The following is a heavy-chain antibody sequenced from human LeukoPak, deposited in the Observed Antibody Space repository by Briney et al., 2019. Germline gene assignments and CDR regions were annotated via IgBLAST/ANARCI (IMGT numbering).Heavy chain of an antibody. V-gene: IGHV3-23*01. CDR1: GITLSNYG. CDR3: AKRGVVIRVILVGFHKEAYYFDY. Sequence: PGGSLRLSCAVSGITLSNYGMSWVRQAPGKGLGWGAGLSGSGGGTNYADSVKGRFTIPRDNAKNTLYLQMNSLRAEDTAVYFCAKRGVVIRVILVGFHKEAYYFDYWGQGTLVTVSS. D-gene: IGHD3-10*01. J-gene: IGHJ4*02. CDR2: LSGSGGGT.